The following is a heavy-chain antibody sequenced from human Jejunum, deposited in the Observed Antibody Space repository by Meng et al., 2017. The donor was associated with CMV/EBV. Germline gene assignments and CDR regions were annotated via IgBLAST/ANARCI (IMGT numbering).Heavy chain of an antibody. J-gene: IGHJ4*02. V-gene: IGHV1-2*05. D-gene: IGHD2-15*01. Sequence: QLQLVQSGAEVKNPGASVKHSCKAFGYTFTGRYLRWVRQAPGQGPEWMGRINPYNGATDYAQKFQGRLTLTRDTSIRVAYMELTRLTSDDTDVYFCARDEGSSGSSDYWGQGTLVTVSS. CDR1: GYTFTGRY. CDR3: ARDEGSSGSSDY. CDR2: INPYNGAT.